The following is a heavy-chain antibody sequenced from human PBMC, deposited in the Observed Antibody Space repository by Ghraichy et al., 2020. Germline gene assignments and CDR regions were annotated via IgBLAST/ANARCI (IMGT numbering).Heavy chain of an antibody. CDR1: SGSISSSTSY. Sequence: SETLSLTCTVSSGSISSSTSYWGWIRQPPGKGLEWIGSIYYTGNTYYNPSLKSRVTISVDMSKNQFSLKLTSVTAADTAVYYCARPTWLQSKFDYWGQGTLVTVSS. D-gene: IGHD5-24*01. CDR2: IYYTGNT. J-gene: IGHJ4*02. CDR3: ARPTWLQSKFDY. V-gene: IGHV4-39*01.